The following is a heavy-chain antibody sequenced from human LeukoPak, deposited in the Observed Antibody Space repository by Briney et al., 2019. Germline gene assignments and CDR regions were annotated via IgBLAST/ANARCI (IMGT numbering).Heavy chain of an antibody. J-gene: IGHJ2*01. CDR1: GGSFSGYF. Sequence: SETLSLTCAVYGGSFSGYFWSWIRQPPGKGLEWIGEINHSGSTYYNPSLKSRVTISVDTSKNQFSLKLSSVTAADTAVYYCARHFPSGYSFTWYFGLWGRGTLVTVSS. CDR2: INHSGST. V-gene: IGHV4-34*01. CDR3: ARHFPSGYSFTWYFGL. D-gene: IGHD5-18*01.